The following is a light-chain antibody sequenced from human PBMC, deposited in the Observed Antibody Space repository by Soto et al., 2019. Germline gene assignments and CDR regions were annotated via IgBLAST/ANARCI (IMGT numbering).Light chain of an antibody. CDR1: QSTRNN. CDR3: QQYDDLPLT. Sequence: DIQMTQSPSPLSASVGDRVTITCRASQSTRNNLDWYQQKPGKAPKLLIYDASNLQTGVPSRFSAYRSETDFTFTISSLQPEDIATYYCQQYDDLPLTFGGGTKLEIK. J-gene: IGKJ4*01. CDR2: DAS. V-gene: IGKV1-33*01.